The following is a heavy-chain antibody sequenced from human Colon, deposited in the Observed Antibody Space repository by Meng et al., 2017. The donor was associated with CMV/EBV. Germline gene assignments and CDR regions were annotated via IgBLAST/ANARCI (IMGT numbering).Heavy chain of an antibody. J-gene: IGHJ5*02. V-gene: IGHV1-18*01. CDR1: GYTFTTYG. CDR2: ISAYNGNT. Sequence: ASVKVSCKAAGYTFTTYGITWVRQAPGQGLEWMGWISAYNGNTNYAQKLQGRVTMTTDTSTSTAYMELRSLRSDDTAVYYCARSHWGSGWFDPWGQGTLVTVSS. D-gene: IGHD7-27*01. CDR3: ARSHWGSGWFDP.